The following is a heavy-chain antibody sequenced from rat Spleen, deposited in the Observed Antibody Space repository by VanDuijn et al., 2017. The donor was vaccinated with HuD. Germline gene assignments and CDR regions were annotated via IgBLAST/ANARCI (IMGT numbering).Heavy chain of an antibody. CDR3: TPLPGRNLDY. J-gene: IGHJ2*01. CDR1: GFTFSDFY. CDR2: ISNTGDT. V-gene: IGHV5-20*01. D-gene: IGHD1-4*01. Sequence: EVQLVESGGGLVQPGRSLKLSCAASGFTFSDFYMAWIRQAPGKGLEWVASISNTGDTYYPDSVKGRFSVSRDNTKSTLYLQMNSLMSEDTATYYCTPLPGRNLDYWGQGVMVTVSS.